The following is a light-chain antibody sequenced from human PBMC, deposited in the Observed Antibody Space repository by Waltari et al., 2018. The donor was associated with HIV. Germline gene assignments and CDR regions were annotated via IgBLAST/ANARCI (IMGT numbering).Light chain of an antibody. Sequence: QSALTQPASVSGSPGQSISISCTGPSSDIGNYYVSWYQHHPGKAPKVIIYEVSNRPSGVSNRFSGSKSGNTASLTISGLLPEDEAYYFCSSYISSATPEFGGGTRLTVL. V-gene: IGLV2-14*01. CDR1: SSDIGNYY. CDR2: EVS. J-gene: IGLJ3*02. CDR3: SSYISSATPE.